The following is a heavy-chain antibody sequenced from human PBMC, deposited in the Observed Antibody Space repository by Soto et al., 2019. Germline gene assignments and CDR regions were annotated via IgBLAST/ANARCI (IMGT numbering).Heavy chain of an antibody. V-gene: IGHV5-51*01. Sequence: GESLKISCKASGFNFSTFWIGWVRQMPGKGLEWVGIIYPGDFDTTYSPSFRGQAIISADRSISTAYLQWISLKPSDTAIYYCARLENFGMDVWGQGTTVTVSS. CDR2: IYPGDFDT. J-gene: IGHJ6*02. CDR1: GFNFSTFW. CDR3: ARLENFGMDV.